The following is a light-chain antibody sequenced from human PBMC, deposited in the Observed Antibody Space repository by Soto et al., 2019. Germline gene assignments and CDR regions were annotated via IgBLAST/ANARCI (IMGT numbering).Light chain of an antibody. CDR3: QHYNSYLS. CDR1: QRVYNW. J-gene: IGKJ3*01. Sequence: IEMTQYPSTVSASVGARVTITCRASQRVYNWLAWYQQKPGKAPKRLSSSVSTLESGVPSRFSGSGSGTEFTLAISSLQPEDRGTYYCQHYNSYLSFGPGTKVEI. CDR2: SVS. V-gene: IGKV1-5*01.